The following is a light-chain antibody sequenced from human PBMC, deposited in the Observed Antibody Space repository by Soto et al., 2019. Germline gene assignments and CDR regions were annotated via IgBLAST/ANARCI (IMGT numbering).Light chain of an antibody. V-gene: IGKV2-24*01. Sequence: DIVLTQSPLSLPVTLGQPASLSCGSSESLLHSGGNTYLSWLHQRPGQPPRLLIYQISERLSGVPDRFSGSGAGTNFTLRISRVEAEDVGIFFCMQSSQLRTFGQGTKVDIK. CDR1: ESLLHSGGNTY. CDR2: QIS. CDR3: MQSSQLRT. J-gene: IGKJ1*01.